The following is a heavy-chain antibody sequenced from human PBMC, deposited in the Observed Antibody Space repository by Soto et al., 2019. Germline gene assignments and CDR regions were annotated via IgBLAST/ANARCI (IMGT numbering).Heavy chain of an antibody. Sequence: QVQLVQSGAEVKNPGASVKVSCQASNYLFGAFGISWVRQAPGQGLEWMGWITPYNGNTHYAEKFQDRVTMTADKSTTTAYMEVRRLTSDDTAVYFCARISVPRNDFDVWGQGTVVTVSS. J-gene: IGHJ3*01. V-gene: IGHV1-18*01. CDR2: ITPYNGNT. CDR1: NYLFGAFG. D-gene: IGHD2-2*01. CDR3: ARISVPRNDFDV.